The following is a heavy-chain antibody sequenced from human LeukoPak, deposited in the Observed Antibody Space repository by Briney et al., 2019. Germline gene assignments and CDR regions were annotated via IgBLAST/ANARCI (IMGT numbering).Heavy chain of an antibody. CDR2: ISSNGGST. CDR3: ARDGAKSTVTTFGYYMDV. J-gene: IGHJ6*03. CDR1: GFTFSSYA. D-gene: IGHD4-17*01. V-gene: IGHV3-64*01. Sequence: PGGSLRLSCAASGFTFSSYAMHWVRQAPGKGLEYVSAISSNGGSTYYANSVKGRFTISRDNSKNKVYMQMHSLRGEDTAVYYCARDGAKSTVTTFGYYMDVWGKGTTVTVSS.